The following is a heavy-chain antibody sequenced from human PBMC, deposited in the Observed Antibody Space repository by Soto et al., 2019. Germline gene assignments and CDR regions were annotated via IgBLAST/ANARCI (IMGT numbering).Heavy chain of an antibody. D-gene: IGHD2-15*01. CDR1: GGSISSSSYY. J-gene: IGHJ6*03. Sequence: QLQLQESGPGLVKPSETLSLTCTVSGGSISSSSYYWGWIRQPPGKGLEWIGSIYYSGSTYYNPSLKSRVTISVDTSKNQFSLKLSSVTAADTAVYYCARSVDSNYYYYMDVWGKGTTVTVSS. V-gene: IGHV4-39*01. CDR2: IYYSGST. CDR3: ARSVDSNYYYYMDV.